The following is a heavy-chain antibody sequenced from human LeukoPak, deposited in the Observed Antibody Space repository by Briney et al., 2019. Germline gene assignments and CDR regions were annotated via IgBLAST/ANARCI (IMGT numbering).Heavy chain of an antibody. V-gene: IGHV4-39*01. D-gene: IGHD6-19*01. CDR3: ARTGRKAVAGTGLDY. CDR1: GGSISSSSYY. CDR2: IYYSGST. Sequence: SETLSLACTVSGGSISSSSYYWGWIRQPPGKGLEWIGSIYYSGSTYYNPSLKSRVTISVDTSKNQFSLKLSSVTAADTAVYYRARTGRKAVAGTGLDYWGQGTLVTVSS. J-gene: IGHJ4*02.